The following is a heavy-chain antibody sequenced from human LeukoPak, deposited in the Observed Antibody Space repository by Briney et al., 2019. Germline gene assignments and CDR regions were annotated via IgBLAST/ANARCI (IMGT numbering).Heavy chain of an antibody. V-gene: IGHV3-7*01. CDR1: GFTFSSYW. Sequence: GGSLRLSCAASGFTFSSYWMSCVRQAPGKGLEWVANIKQDGSEKYYVDSVKGRFTISRDNAKNSLYLQMNSLRAEDTAVYYCAATDPDYYDSSGYRYWGQGTLVTVSS. J-gene: IGHJ4*02. CDR3: AATDPDYYDSSGYRY. CDR2: IKQDGSEK. D-gene: IGHD3-22*01.